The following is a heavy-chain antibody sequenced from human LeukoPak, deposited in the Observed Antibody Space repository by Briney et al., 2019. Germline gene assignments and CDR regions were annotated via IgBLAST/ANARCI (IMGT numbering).Heavy chain of an antibody. CDR1: GGSISSYY. CDR2: IYTSGST. V-gene: IGHV4-4*09. CDR3: ARRSAAAGTFYYYYMDV. D-gene: IGHD6-13*01. Sequence: SETLSLTCTVSGGSISSYYWSWIRQPPGKGLEWIGYIYTSGSTNYNPPLKSRVTISVDTSKNQFSLKLSSVTAADTAVYYCARRSAAAGTFYYYYMDVWGKGTTVTVSS. J-gene: IGHJ6*03.